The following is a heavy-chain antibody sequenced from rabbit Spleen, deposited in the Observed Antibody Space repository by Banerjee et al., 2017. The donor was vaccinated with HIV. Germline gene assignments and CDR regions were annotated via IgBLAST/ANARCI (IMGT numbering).Heavy chain of an antibody. CDR3: ASGGNGDYGGVSFNL. J-gene: IGHJ4*01. Sequence: QQQLVESGGGLVKPGASLTLTCTASGFTLSSYWMSWVRQAPGKGLEWIGCMDPGSGSTYYTNWAKGRFTISKASSTTMTLQITSLTAVDTATYFCASGGNGDYGGVSFNLWGQGTLVTVS. CDR1: GFTLSSYW. CDR2: MDPGSGST. V-gene: IGHV1S45*01. D-gene: IGHD2-1*01.